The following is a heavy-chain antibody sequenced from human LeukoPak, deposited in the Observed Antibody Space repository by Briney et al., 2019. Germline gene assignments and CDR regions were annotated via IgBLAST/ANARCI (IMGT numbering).Heavy chain of an antibody. CDR1: GFTFSSYE. J-gene: IGHJ6*03. D-gene: IGHD3-10*02. CDR2: ISSSGSTI. Sequence: GGSLRLSCAASGFTFSSYEMNWVRQAPGKGLEWVSYISSSGSTIYYADSVKGRFTISRDNAKNSLYLQMNSLRAEDTAVYYCAKLGITMTGGVWGKGTTVTIPS. CDR3: AKLGITMTGGV. V-gene: IGHV3-48*03.